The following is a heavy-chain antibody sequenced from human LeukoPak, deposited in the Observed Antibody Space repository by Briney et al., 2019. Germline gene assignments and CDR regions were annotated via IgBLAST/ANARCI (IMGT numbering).Heavy chain of an antibody. J-gene: IGHJ4*02. V-gene: IGHV1-69*06. CDR3: ARGLDPYYYYSSGFRPFDY. Sequence: SVKVSCKASGGTFSSYAISWVRQAPGQGLEWMGGIIPIFGTANYAQKFQGRVAITADKSTSTAYMELSSLRSEDTAVYYCARGLDPYYYYSSGFRPFDYWGQGTLVTVSS. CDR2: IIPIFGTA. CDR1: GGTFSSYA. D-gene: IGHD3-22*01.